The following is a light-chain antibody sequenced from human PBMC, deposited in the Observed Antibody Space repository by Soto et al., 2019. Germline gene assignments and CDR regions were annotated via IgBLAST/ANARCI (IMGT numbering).Light chain of an antibody. CDR2: DVS. V-gene: IGLV2-14*01. CDR3: SSYTSSSTLLYV. CDR1: SSDVGGYNY. Sequence: QSALTQPASLSGPPGQSITISCTGTSSDVGGYNYVSWYQQHPGKAPKLMIYDVSNWPSGVSNRFSGSKSGNTASLTISGLQAEDEADYYCSSYTSSSTLLYVFGTGTKLTVL. J-gene: IGLJ1*01.